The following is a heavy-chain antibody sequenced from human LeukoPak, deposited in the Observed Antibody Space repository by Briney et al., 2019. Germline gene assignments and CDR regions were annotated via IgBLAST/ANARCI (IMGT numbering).Heavy chain of an antibody. CDR3: AREKRYNDLLTGYYSSDY. Sequence: GGSLSLFCAASGFTFISHWMSWVRQAPGKGLEWVANIKQDGSEKYYVDSVKGRFTISRENAKNSLYLQMNSLRAEDTAVYYCAREKRYNDLLTGYYSSDYWGQGTLVPVSS. V-gene: IGHV3-7*01. D-gene: IGHD3-9*01. J-gene: IGHJ4*02. CDR1: GFTFISHW. CDR2: IKQDGSEK.